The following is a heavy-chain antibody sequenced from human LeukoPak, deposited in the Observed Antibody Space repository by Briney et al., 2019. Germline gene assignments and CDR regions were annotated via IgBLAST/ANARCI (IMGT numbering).Heavy chain of an antibody. J-gene: IGHJ5*02. Sequence: GGSLRLSCAASGFTFDDYAMHWVRQAPGKGLEWFSGISWNSGSIGYADSVKGRFTISRDNAKNSLYLQMNSLRAEDTALYYCAKEALTTVTTGGGWFDPWGQGTLVTVSS. CDR3: AKEALTTVTTGGGWFDP. CDR2: ISWNSGSI. D-gene: IGHD4-17*01. CDR1: GFTFDDYA. V-gene: IGHV3-9*01.